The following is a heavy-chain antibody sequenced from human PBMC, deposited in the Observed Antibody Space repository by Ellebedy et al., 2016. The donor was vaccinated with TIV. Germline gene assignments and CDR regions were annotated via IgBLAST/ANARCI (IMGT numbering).Heavy chain of an antibody. J-gene: IGHJ4*02. CDR3: ARSGYSTFDFDY. CDR2: IYYFEGPYHN. CDR1: GYSISSAYY. Sequence: SETLSLTCTVSGYSISSAYYWGWIRQTPGKGLEWIGSIYYFEGPYHNYYNPSLKSRVTISVDMSKNQFSLKLTSVTATDTAVYYCARSGYSTFDFDYWGQGTLVTVSS. V-gene: IGHV4-38-2*02. D-gene: IGHD2-8*01.